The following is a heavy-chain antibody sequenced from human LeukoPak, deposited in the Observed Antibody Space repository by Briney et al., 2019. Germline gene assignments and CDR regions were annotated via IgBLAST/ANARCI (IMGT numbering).Heavy chain of an antibody. CDR1: GYTLTELS. J-gene: IGHJ6*03. Sequence: ASVKVSCKVSGYTLTELSMHWVRQAPGKGLEWMGGFDPEDGETIYAPKFQGRVTMTEDTSTDTAYMELSSLRSEDTAVYYCATQSNYYYYYMDVWGKGTTVTVSS. CDR3: ATQSNYYYYYMDV. V-gene: IGHV1-24*01. CDR2: FDPEDGET.